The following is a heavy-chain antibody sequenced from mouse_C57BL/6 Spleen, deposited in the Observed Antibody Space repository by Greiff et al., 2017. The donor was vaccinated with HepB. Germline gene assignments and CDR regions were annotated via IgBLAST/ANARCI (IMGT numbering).Heavy chain of an antibody. Sequence: DVHLVESGGGLVKPGGSLKLSCAASGFTFSSYAMSWVRQTPEKRLEWVATISDGGSYTYYPDNVKGRFTISRDNAKNNLYLQMSHLKSEDTAMYYCARGYGGFDYWGQGTTLTVSS. D-gene: IGHD1-1*02. V-gene: IGHV5-4*01. J-gene: IGHJ2*01. CDR2: ISDGGSYT. CDR1: GFTFSSYA. CDR3: ARGYGGFDY.